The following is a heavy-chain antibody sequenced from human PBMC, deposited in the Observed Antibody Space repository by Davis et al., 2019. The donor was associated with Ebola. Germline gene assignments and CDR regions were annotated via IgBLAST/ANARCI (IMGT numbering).Heavy chain of an antibody. J-gene: IGHJ6*02. Sequence: GGSLRLSCAASGFTFSQAPGKGLEWVANIKQDGSEKYYVDSVKGRFTISRDNAKNSLYLQMNSLRAEDTAVYYCATGGMDVWGQGTTVTVSS. CDR1: GFTFS. CDR2: IKQDGSEK. CDR3: ATGGMDV. V-gene: IGHV3-7*03.